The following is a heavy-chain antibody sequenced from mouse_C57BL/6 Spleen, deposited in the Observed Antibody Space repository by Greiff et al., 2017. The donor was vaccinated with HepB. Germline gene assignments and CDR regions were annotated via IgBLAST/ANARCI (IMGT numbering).Heavy chain of an antibody. CDR3: ARRIYYYGSDWYFDV. J-gene: IGHJ1*03. D-gene: IGHD1-1*01. V-gene: IGHV1-64*01. CDR2: IHPNSGST. CDR1: GYTFTSYW. Sequence: VQLQQPGAELVKPGASVKLSCKASGYTFTSYWMHWVKQRPGQGLEWIGMIHPNSGSTNYNEKFKSKATLTVDKSSSTAYMQLSSLTSEDSAVYYCARRIYYYGSDWYFDVWGTGTTVTVSS.